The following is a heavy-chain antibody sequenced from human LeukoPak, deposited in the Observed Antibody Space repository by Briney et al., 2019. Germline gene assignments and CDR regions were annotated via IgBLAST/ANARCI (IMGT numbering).Heavy chain of an antibody. CDR2: VFYSGSP. D-gene: IGHD5-24*01. CDR1: GGSISRSSGY. Sequence: SETLSLTCSVSGGSISRSSGYWGWIRQPPGKGLEWIGSVFYSGSPYYNPSLKSRLTISVDTSKNQFSLKLTSVTAADTAVYYCARHPRRDGYSNFDFWGQGALVTVSS. V-gene: IGHV4-39*01. J-gene: IGHJ4*02. CDR3: ARHPRRDGYSNFDF.